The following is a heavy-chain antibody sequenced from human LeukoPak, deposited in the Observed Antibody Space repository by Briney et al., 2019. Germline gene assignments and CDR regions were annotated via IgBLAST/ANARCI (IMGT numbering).Heavy chain of an antibody. V-gene: IGHV3-48*04. CDR2: ISSSSSTI. CDR1: GFTFSSYS. Sequence: GGSLRLSCAASGFTFSSYSMNWVRQAPGKGLEWVSYISSSSSTIYYADSVKGRFTISRDNAKNSLYLQMNSLRAGDTAVYYCARTSAQLEPYGMDVWGQGTTVTVSS. CDR3: ARTSAQLEPYGMDV. D-gene: IGHD1-1*01. J-gene: IGHJ6*02.